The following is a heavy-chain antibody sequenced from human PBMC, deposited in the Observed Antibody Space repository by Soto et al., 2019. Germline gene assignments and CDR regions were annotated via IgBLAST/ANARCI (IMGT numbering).Heavy chain of an antibody. CDR3: ARGTRGAHFNWFDP. Sequence: ATLTVPGKASGDASTGDAMHWMRSALGQRLEWMGWINAGNGNTKYSQKFQGRVTITRDTSASTAYMELSSLRSENTAVYYCARGTRGAHFNWFDPWGQGTLVTVS. CDR1: GDASTGDA. J-gene: IGHJ5*02. CDR2: INAGNGNT. D-gene: IGHD3-10*01. V-gene: IGHV1-3*01.